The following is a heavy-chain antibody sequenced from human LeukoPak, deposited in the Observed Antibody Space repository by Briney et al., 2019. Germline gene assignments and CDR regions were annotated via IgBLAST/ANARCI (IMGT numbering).Heavy chain of an antibody. V-gene: IGHV4-59*01. CDR2: IYYSGST. Sequence: SETLSLTCTVSGGSISSYYWSWIRQPPGKGLEWIGYIYYSGSTNYNPSLKSRVTISVDTSKNQFSLKLSSVTAADTAVYYCARQARSGYSVSYDYWGQGTLVTVSS. J-gene: IGHJ4*02. D-gene: IGHD3-22*01. CDR1: GGSISSYY. CDR3: ARQARSGYSVSYDY.